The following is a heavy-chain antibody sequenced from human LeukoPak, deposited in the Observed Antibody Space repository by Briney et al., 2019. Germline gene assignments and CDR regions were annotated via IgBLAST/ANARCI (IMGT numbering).Heavy chain of an antibody. V-gene: IGHV3-15*01. CDR3: ARGYSSGWYLEY. J-gene: IGHJ4*02. CDR1: GFTFSNAW. D-gene: IGHD6-19*01. Sequence: PGGSLRRSCAASGFTFSNAWMSWVRQAPGKGLEWVGRIKSKTDGGTTDYAAPVKGRFTISRDDSKNTLYLQMNSLKTEDTAVYYCARGYSSGWYLEYWGQGTLVTVSS. CDR2: IKSKTDGGTT.